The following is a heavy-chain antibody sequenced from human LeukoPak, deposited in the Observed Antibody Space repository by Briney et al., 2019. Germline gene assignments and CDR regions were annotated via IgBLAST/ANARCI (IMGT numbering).Heavy chain of an antibody. CDR1: GFTFSSHE. V-gene: IGHV3-48*03. D-gene: IGHD1-26*01. CDR3: AGSDPGDAFDI. J-gene: IGHJ3*02. Sequence: GGSLRLSCAASGFTFSSHEMNWVRQAPGKGLEWVSYISSSGSTIYYADSVKGRFTISRDNAKNSLYLQMNSLRAEDTAVYYCAGSDPGDAFDIWGQGTMVTVSS. CDR2: ISSSGSTI.